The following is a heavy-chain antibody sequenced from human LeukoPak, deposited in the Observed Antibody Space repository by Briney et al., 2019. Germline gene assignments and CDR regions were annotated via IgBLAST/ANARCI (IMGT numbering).Heavy chain of an antibody. CDR1: GFTFDKYF. J-gene: IGHJ4*02. V-gene: IGHV3-21*04. CDR3: AREGSYYDILTGYYSPAAYFDY. D-gene: IGHD3-9*01. CDR2: ISGTSTYI. Sequence: GGSLRLSCTTSGFTFDKYFMIWVRQAPGKGLQWVSSISGTSTYIDYADSVKGRFTISRDNAKNSLYLQMNSLRAEDTAVYYCAREGSYYDILTGYYSPAAYFDYWGQGTLVTVSS.